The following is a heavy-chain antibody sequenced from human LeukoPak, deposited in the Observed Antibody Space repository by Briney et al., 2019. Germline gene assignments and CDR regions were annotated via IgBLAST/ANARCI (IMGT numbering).Heavy chain of an antibody. CDR3: ARTPTLRGYSYGSLDY. CDR2: IKQDGSEK. J-gene: IGHJ4*02. CDR1: GFTFSSYW. D-gene: IGHD5-18*01. Sequence: GGSLRLSCAASGFTFSSYWMSWVRQAPGKGLEWVANIKQDGSEKYYVDSVKGRFIISRDNAKNSLYLQMNSLRAEDTAVYYCARTPTLRGYSYGSLDYWGQGTLVTVSS. V-gene: IGHV3-7*01.